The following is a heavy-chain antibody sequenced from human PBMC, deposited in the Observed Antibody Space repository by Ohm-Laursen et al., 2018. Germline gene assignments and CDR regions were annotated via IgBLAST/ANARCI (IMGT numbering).Heavy chain of an antibody. CDR3: AKDALDSSGYYYWYFDL. CDR2: ISGSGGST. J-gene: IGHJ2*01. D-gene: IGHD3-22*01. V-gene: IGHV3-23*01. Sequence: SLRLSCTASGFTFSSFSMNWVRQAPGKGLEWVSAISGSGGSTYYADSVKGRFTISRDNSKNTLYLQMNSLRAEDTAVYYCAKDALDSSGYYYWYFDLWGRGTLVTVSS. CDR1: GFTFSSFS.